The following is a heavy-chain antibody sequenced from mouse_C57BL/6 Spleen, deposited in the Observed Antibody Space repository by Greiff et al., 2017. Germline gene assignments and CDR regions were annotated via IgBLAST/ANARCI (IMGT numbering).Heavy chain of an antibody. D-gene: IGHD2-3*01. V-gene: IGHV1-52*01. J-gene: IGHJ4*01. CDR1: GYTFTSYW. Sequence: QVQLQQPGAELVRPGSSVKLSCKASGYTFTSYWLHWVKQRPIQGLEWIGNIDPSDSETHYNQKFKDKATLTVDKSSSTAYMQLSSLTSEDSAVDYCARDGYYDAMDYWGQGTSVTVSS. CDR2: IDPSDSET. CDR3: ARDGYYDAMDY.